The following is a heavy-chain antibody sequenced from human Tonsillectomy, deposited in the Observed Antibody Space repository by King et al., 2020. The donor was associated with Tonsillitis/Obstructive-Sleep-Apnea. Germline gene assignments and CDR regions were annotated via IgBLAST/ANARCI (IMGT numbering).Heavy chain of an antibody. CDR3: AREVGIYDSGGFWGFDY. V-gene: IGHV3-33*01. J-gene: IGHJ4*02. CDR2: IWYDGSNK. D-gene: IGHD3-22*01. CDR1: GFTFSSYG. Sequence: QLVQSGGGVVQPGRSLRLSCAASGFTFSSYGMHWVRQAPGKGLEWVAVIWYDGSNKYYADSVKGRFTISKDNSKNTLYLQMNSLRAEDTAVYYCAREVGIYDSGGFWGFDYWGQGTLVTVSS.